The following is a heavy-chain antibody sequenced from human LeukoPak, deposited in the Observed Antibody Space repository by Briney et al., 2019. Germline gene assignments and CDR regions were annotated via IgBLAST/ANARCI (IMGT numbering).Heavy chain of an antibody. V-gene: IGHV4-39*07. J-gene: IGHJ4*02. Sequence: PSETLSLTCTVSSGSISTSNYYWGWVRQPPGKALEWIGNIFYSGSTYYSPSLKSRVTISLDTSRNQFSLKLNSVIAADTAVYYCAKLPTEYCSSTSCFGPLTYYFDYWGQGTLVTVSS. CDR3: AKLPTEYCSSTSCFGPLTYYFDY. CDR1: SGSISTSNYY. D-gene: IGHD2-2*01. CDR2: IFYSGST.